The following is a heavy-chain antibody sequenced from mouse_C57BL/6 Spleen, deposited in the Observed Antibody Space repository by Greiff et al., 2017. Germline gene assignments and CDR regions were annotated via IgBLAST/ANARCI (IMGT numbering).Heavy chain of an antibody. D-gene: IGHD1-1*01. CDR1: GYTFTSYW. CDR2: IDPSDSYT. CDR3: ARSLYGSSPGYYAMDY. J-gene: IGHJ4*01. V-gene: IGHV1-59*01. Sequence: VQLQQSGAELVRPGTSVKLSCKASGYTFTSYWMHWVKQRPGQGLEWIGVIDPSDSYTNYNQKFKGKATLTVDTSSSTAYMQLSSLTSEDSAIYYGARSLYGSSPGYYAMDYWGQGTSVTVSS.